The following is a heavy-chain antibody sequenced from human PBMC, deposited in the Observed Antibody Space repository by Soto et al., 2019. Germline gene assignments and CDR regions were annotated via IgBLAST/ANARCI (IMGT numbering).Heavy chain of an antibody. Sequence: GWSLRLSCAASGFTFSSYAMSWVRRAPGKGLEWVSAISGSGGSTYYADSVKGRFTISRDNSKNTLYLQMNSLRAEDTAVYYRAKVGPAVVVAATLPYFDYWGQGTLVTVSS. V-gene: IGHV3-23*01. CDR3: AKVGPAVVVAATLPYFDY. CDR1: GFTFSSYA. D-gene: IGHD2-15*01. CDR2: ISGSGGST. J-gene: IGHJ4*02.